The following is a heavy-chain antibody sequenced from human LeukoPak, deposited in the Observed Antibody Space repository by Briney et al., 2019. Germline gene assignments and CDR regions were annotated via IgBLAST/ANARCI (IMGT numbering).Heavy chain of an antibody. J-gene: IGHJ6*02. D-gene: IGHD2-2*01. Sequence: RPGGSLRLSCAASGFTFDDYGMSWVRQVPGRGLEWVSGINWNGGSTGYADSVKGRFTISRDNAKNSLYLQMNSLRAEDTAFYYCAREGYCSTTSCAYGMDVWGHGTSVTVSS. V-gene: IGHV3-20*04. CDR2: INWNGGST. CDR1: GFTFDDYG. CDR3: AREGYCSTTSCAYGMDV.